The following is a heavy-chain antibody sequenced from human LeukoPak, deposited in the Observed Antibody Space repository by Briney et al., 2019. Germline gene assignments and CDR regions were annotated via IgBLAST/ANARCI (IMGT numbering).Heavy chain of an antibody. V-gene: IGHV1-46*01. CDR3: ASPRATDAFDV. J-gene: IGHJ3*01. Sequence: ASVKVSCKASGYTIISYYMHWVRQAPGQGLEWMGIINLSGGSTSYAQKFQGRVTMTRDTSTRIVYMELSSLRFEDTAVYYCASPRATDAFDVWGQGTMVTVSS. CDR2: INLSGGST. CDR1: GYTIISYY.